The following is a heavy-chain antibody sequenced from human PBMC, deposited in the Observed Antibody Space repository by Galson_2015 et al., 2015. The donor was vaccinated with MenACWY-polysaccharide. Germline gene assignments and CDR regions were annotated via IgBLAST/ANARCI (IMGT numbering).Heavy chain of an antibody. CDR1: GLRFGSYG. V-gene: IGHV3-33*03. D-gene: IGHD5-12*01. J-gene: IGHJ6*03. CDR3: ATIRGSAPNYYMDV. CDR2: IWYDGSNK. Sequence: SLRLSCAASGLRFGSYGMQWVRQAPGKGLEWVTLIWYDGSNKYYSEPVKGRFAISRDNSKNTLYLQMNSQRVEDTAVYYCATIRGSAPNYYMDVWGKGTTVTVSS.